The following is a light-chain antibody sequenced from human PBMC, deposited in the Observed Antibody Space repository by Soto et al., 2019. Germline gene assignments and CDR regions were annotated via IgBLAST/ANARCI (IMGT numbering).Light chain of an antibody. V-gene: IGKV2-28*01. CDR3: EQGRAVPCT. CDR1: RSILGSSGYNY. Sequence: EIVLTQSPLSLPVTPGEPASISCRSSRSILGSSGYNYLNWYLQKPGQSPQLLIYLGSSRASGVPDRFSGSGSGTYFTLTISRVEAGDVGVYFCEQGRAVPCTFGGGTKVEI. CDR2: LGS. J-gene: IGKJ4*01.